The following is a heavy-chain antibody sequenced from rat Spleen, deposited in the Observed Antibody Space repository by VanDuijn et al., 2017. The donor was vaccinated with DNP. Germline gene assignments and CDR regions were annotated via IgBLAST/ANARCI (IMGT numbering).Heavy chain of an antibody. CDR1: GFTFSNSD. J-gene: IGHJ2*01. CDR2: ISTSGGST. Sequence: EVQLVESGGGLVQPGRSMKLSCAASGFTFSNSDMAWVRQAPTKGLEWVASISTSGGSTYYRDSVKGRFTISRDNAKSTLYLQMDSLRSEDTATYYCTRGGTYYFDYWGQGVMVTFSA. CDR3: TRGGTYYFDY. V-gene: IGHV5-25*01.